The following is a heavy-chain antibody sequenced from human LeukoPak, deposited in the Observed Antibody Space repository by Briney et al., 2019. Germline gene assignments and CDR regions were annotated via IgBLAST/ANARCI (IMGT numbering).Heavy chain of an antibody. J-gene: IGHJ3*02. CDR3: ARLASDYYDGSGPRRGAFDI. Sequence: GGSLRLSCAASGFTFSHYAMSWVRQAPGKGLEWVSGISGTGGSTYYGDSVRGRYTISRDNSKNTLYLQVNSLRAEDTAVYYCARLASDYYDGSGPRRGAFDIWGQGTMVTVSS. CDR1: GFTFSHYA. D-gene: IGHD3-22*01. CDR2: ISGTGGST. V-gene: IGHV3-23*01.